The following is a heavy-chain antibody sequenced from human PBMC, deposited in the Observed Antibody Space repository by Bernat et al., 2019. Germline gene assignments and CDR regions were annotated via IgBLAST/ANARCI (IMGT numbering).Heavy chain of an antibody. V-gene: IGHV4-34*02. J-gene: IGHJ1*01. Sequence: QVHLQQWGAGLLKPSETLSLTCAVYVGSFSGYYWSWIRQAPGKGLEWIGEVNHSGITNYNPSLKSRDAISVDTSKIQLSLKLNSVTAADTAVYYSARGVISAAGGLYFQDRGQGTLVTVSS. CDR1: VGSFSGYY. D-gene: IGHD6-13*01. CDR2: VNHSGIT. CDR3: ARGVISAAGGLYFQD.